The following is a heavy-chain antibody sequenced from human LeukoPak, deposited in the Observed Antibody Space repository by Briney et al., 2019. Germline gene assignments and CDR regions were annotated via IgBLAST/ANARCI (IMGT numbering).Heavy chain of an antibody. Sequence: GGSLRLSCAASGFTVSTNYMGWVRQAPGKWLDRVSVIYSDGGAYYADSVKDRFTIFRDTSKNTLYLQMNSLRPEDTAVYYCARGSSLAAAARGFDYWGQGTLVTVSS. CDR1: GFTVSTNY. V-gene: IGHV3-66*02. J-gene: IGHJ4*02. CDR3: ARGSSLAAAARGFDY. CDR2: IYSDGGA. D-gene: IGHD6-25*01.